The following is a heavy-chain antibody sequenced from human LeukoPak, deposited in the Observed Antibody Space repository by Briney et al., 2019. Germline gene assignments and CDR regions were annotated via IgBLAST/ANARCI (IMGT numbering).Heavy chain of an antibody. Sequence: PSGTLSLTCAVSGGSISSSNWWSWVRQPPGKGLEWIGEIYHSGSTNYNPSLKSRVTISVDKSKNQFSLKLSSVTAADTAVYYCASSSWLRDANFDYWGQGTLVTVSS. V-gene: IGHV4-4*02. CDR3: ASSSWLRDANFDY. J-gene: IGHJ4*02. D-gene: IGHD2-2*01. CDR2: IYHSGST. CDR1: GGSISSSNW.